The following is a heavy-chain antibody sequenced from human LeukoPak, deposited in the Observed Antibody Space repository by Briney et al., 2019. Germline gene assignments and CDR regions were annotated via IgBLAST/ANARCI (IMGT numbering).Heavy chain of an antibody. J-gene: IGHJ4*02. CDR1: GGSISSGSYY. CDR2: IYRSGSS. D-gene: IGHD3/OR15-3a*01. V-gene: IGHV4-61*02. CDR3: ARLLGPTYIDY. Sequence: PSQTLSLTCTVSGGSISSGSYYWNWIRQPAGKGLEWIGRIYRSGSSNYNPSLKSRVTISVDTSKNQFSLKLSSVTAADTAVYYCARLLGPTYIDYWGQGTLVTVSS.